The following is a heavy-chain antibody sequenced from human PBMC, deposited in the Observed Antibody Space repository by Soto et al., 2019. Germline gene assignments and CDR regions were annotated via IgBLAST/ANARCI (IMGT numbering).Heavy chain of an antibody. J-gene: IGHJ3*02. CDR1: DGSFSDYF. CDR2: INHSGST. V-gene: IGHV4-34*01. CDR3: ARSHGILDI. Sequence: QVQLQQWGAGLLKPSETLSLTCAVYDGSFSDYFCRWIRQPPGKGLEWIGEINHSGSTNNNPSLKSRVTMSVDTSKKQFSLKLSSVTAADTAVYYCARSHGILDIWGQGTVVSVSS.